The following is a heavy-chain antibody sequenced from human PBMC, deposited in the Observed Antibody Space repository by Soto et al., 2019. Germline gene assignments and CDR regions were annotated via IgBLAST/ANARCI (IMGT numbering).Heavy chain of an antibody. CDR3: ARFSLVCIGGSCYWGNYYYYRDV. CDR2: IIPILGIA. V-gene: IGHV1-69*02. CDR1: GGTFSSYT. D-gene: IGHD2-15*01. Sequence: SVKVSCKASGGTFSSYTISWVRQAPGQGLEWMGRIIPILGIANYAQKFQGRVTITADKSTSTAYMELSSLRSEDTAVYYCARFSLVCIGGSCYWGNYYYYRDVGGKGTTVTVSS. J-gene: IGHJ6*03.